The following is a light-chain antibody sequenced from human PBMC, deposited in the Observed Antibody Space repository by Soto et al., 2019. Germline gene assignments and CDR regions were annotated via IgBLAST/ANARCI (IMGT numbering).Light chain of an antibody. V-gene: IGKV3-20*01. CDR3: QPYANSPIT. CDR2: DAS. J-gene: IGKJ5*01. Sequence: EIVLTQSPGTLSLSPGDRATLSCRASHSVSNNYLAWYQQKPGQPPRLLIHDASRRATGIPDRFSGSGSETDFTLTISRLEPEEFAMYAGQPYANSPITFVQGTRLEIK. CDR1: HSVSNNY.